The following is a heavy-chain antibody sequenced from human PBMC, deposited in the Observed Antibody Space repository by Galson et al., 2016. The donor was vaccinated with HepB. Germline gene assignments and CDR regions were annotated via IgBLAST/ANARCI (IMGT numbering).Heavy chain of an antibody. CDR3: AKDPYHYGSGIDLSLDY. J-gene: IGHJ4*02. V-gene: IGHV3-30*18. Sequence: SLRLSCAASGFRFSSYGMHWVRQASGKGLEWVAVILYDGSKKYYADSVKGRFTISRDTSKNTLYLQMNSLRAEDTAVYYRAKDPYHYGSGIDLSLDYWGQGTLVTVSS. CDR2: ILYDGSKK. D-gene: IGHD3-10*01. CDR1: GFRFSSYG.